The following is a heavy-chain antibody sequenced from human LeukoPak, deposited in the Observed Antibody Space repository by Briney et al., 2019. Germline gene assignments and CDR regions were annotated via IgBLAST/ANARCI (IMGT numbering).Heavy chain of an antibody. V-gene: IGHV3-21*01. CDR3: ARDYDGYNFLPDY. CDR1: GFTFSSYD. D-gene: IGHD5-24*01. Sequence: GGSLRLSCAASGFTFSSYDMHWVRQAPGKGLEWVSSISGSETYINYADSVKGRFTISRDNAKNSLFLQMNSLRAEDTAVYYCARDYDGYNFLPDYWGQGTLVTVSS. J-gene: IGHJ4*02. CDR2: ISGSETYI.